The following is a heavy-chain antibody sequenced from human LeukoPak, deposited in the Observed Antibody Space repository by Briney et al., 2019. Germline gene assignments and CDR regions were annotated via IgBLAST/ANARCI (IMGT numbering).Heavy chain of an antibody. CDR2: IYYSGST. V-gene: IGHV4-39*07. CDR1: GGSISSSSYY. CDR3: ATGHYYFDY. Sequence: SETLPLTCTVSGGSISSSSYYWGWIRQPPGRGLEWIGSIYYSGSTYYNPSLKSRVTISVDTSKNQFSLKLTSVTAADTAVYYCATGHYYFDYWGQGTLVTVSS. D-gene: IGHD3-9*01. J-gene: IGHJ4*02.